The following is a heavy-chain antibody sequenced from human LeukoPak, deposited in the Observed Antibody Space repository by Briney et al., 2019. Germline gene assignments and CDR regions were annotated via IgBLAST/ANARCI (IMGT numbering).Heavy chain of an antibody. CDR3: TRGRRITSVGDVFYYFDY. Sequence: GGSLRLSCTASGFSFGDYAMSWVRQAPGKGLEWLAFIRSKFYTGTTDYAASVKGRFTISRDDSKSIAYLQMNSLKGEDTAVYYCTRGRRITSVGDVFYYFDYWGQGSLVTVSS. D-gene: IGHD6-13*01. J-gene: IGHJ4*02. CDR2: IRSKFYTGTT. CDR1: GFSFGDYA. V-gene: IGHV3-49*04.